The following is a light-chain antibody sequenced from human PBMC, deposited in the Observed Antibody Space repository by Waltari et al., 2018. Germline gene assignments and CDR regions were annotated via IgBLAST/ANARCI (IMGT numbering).Light chain of an antibody. V-gene: IGKV3-11*01. CDR2: DTS. J-gene: IGKJ2*01. CDR1: QSVSSY. CDR3: QQRSNWPPYT. Sequence: EIVLTQSPATLSLSPGERATLSCRASQSVSSYLAWYQQKPGQAPRLLIYDTSKRATGMPARFSGSGSGTAFTLTISSLEPEDFAVYYCQQRSNWPPYTFGQGTKLEIK.